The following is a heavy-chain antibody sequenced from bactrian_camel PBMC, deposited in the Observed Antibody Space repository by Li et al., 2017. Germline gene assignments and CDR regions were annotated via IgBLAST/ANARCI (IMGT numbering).Heavy chain of an antibody. CDR1: GFPFSRNY. Sequence: VQLVESGGGLAQAGGSLKLSCSASGFPFSRNYMTWVRQAPGKDLEWVASIDSTSFDTYYVPSVKGRFTLSKDNAKNTVYLQMNSLKPEDTAMYYCAAEIRMHTGDCPTSGPDEYKYWGQGTQVTVS. CDR2: IDSTSFDT. J-gene: IGHJ4*01. CDR3: AAEIRMHTGDCPTSGPDEYKY. D-gene: IGHD4*01. V-gene: IGHV3S40*01.